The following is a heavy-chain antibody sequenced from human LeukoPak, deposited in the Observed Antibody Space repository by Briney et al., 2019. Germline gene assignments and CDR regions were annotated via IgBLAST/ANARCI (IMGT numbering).Heavy chain of an antibody. J-gene: IGHJ6*03. V-gene: IGHV4-61*02. CDR2: IYTSGST. CDR3: ASQGWGYSGYDDVIKSYMDV. CDR1: GGSVSSGSYY. Sequence: KPSETLSLTCTVSGGSVSSGSYYWSWIRQPAGKGLEWIGRIYTSGSTNYNPSLKSRVTISVDTSKNQFSLKLSSVTAADTAVYYCASQGWGYSGYDDVIKSYMDVWGKGTTVTISS. D-gene: IGHD5-12*01.